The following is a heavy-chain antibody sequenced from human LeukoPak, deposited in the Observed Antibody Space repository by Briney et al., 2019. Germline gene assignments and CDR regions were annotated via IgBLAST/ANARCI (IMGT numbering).Heavy chain of an antibody. CDR3: ARGRVVVTAIVYFQH. CDR2: INHSGST. V-gene: IGHV4-34*01. J-gene: IGHJ1*01. D-gene: IGHD2-21*02. Sequence: SETLSLTCAAYGGSFSGYYWSWIRQPPGKGLEWIGEINHSGSTNYNPSLKSRVTISVDTSKNQFSLKLSSVTAADTAVYYCARGRVVVTAIVYFQHWGQGTLVTVSS. CDR1: GGSFSGYY.